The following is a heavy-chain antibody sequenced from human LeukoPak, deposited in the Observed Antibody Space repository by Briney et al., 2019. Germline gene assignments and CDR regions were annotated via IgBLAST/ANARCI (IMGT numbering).Heavy chain of an antibody. CDR1: GFTFDDYA. D-gene: IGHD3-22*01. CDR2: ISWNSGSI. Sequence: GRSLRLSCAASGFTFDDYAMHWVRQAPGKGLEWVSGISWNSGSIGYADSVKGRFTISRDNAKSSLYLQMNSLRAEDTALYYCAKDFIRSGYLYGMDAWGQGTTVTVSS. J-gene: IGHJ6*02. V-gene: IGHV3-9*01. CDR3: AKDFIRSGYLYGMDA.